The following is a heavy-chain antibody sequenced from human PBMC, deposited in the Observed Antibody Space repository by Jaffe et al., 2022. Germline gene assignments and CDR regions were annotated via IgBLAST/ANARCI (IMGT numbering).Heavy chain of an antibody. CDR1: GGTFSNYA. V-gene: IGHV1-69*01. CDR2: IIPIYGTA. D-gene: IGHD4-17*01. Sequence: QVQLVQSGAEVKKPGSSVKVSCKASGGTFSNYAINWVRQAPGQGLEWMGGIIPIYGTANYAQKFQDRVTITADESTRTAYMELSSLRSEDTAVYYCATPGDYPAYDYWGQGTLVTVSS. CDR3: ATPGDYPAYDY. J-gene: IGHJ4*02.